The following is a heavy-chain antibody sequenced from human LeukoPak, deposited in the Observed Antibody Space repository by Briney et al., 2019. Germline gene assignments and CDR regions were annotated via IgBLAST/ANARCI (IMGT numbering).Heavy chain of an antibody. D-gene: IGHD5-12*01. CDR3: ARRRGYSGYDLDY. V-gene: IGHV3-33*01. CDR1: GFTFSSYG. J-gene: IGHJ4*02. Sequence: GGSLRLSCAASGFTFSSYGMHWVRQAPGKGLEWVAVVWYDGSNKYYADSVKGRFTISRDNSKNTLYLQMNSLKAEDTAVYYCARRRGYSGYDLDYWGQGTLVTVSS. CDR2: VWYDGSNK.